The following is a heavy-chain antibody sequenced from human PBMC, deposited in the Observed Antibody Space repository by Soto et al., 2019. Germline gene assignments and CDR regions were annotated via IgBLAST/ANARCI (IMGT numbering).Heavy chain of an antibody. CDR2: ISQSGDP. D-gene: IGHD1-20*01. V-gene: IGHV4-4*02. J-gene: IGHJ4*02. Sequence: QVQLQESGPGLVKPSGTLSLTCTVSGDSISNNYWWNWVRQTPGKGLEWIGEISQSGDPNYNPSLKSRXNMXIXMSNKYISLKLDSVTAADTAVYYCAREVSGIQAYDYWGQGILVTVSP. CDR1: GDSISNNYW. CDR3: AREVSGIQAYDY.